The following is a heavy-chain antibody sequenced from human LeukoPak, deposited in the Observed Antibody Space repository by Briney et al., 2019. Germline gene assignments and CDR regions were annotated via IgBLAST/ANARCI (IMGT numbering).Heavy chain of an antibody. CDR2: IYYSGST. V-gene: IGHV4-61*01. CDR3: ARAGYYDSSGYFSFYFDY. J-gene: IGHJ4*02. Sequence: SETLSLTCTVSGGSVSSGSYYWSWIRQPPGKGLEWIGYIYYSGSTNYNPSLKSRVTISVDTSKNQFSLKLSSVTAADTALYYCARAGYYDSSGYFSFYFDYWGQGALVTVSS. D-gene: IGHD3-22*01. CDR1: GGSVSSGSYY.